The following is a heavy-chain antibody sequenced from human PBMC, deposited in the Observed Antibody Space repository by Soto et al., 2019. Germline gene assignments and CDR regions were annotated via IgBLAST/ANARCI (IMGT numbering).Heavy chain of an antibody. V-gene: IGHV4-61*01. CDR3: AXDQYDFRSGSYYYAMEV. D-gene: IGHD3-3*01. CDR2: IYYTGST. Sequence: PETLSLTCTVSGGSVSSESHYWGWIRQTPGKGLEWIGYIYYTGSTNYNPSLKGRVTMSVDTSRDQVSLRLRSVTRADTAVYYCAXDQYDFRSGSYYYAMEVWGQGTKVTVSS. J-gene: IGHJ6*02. CDR1: GGSVSSESHY.